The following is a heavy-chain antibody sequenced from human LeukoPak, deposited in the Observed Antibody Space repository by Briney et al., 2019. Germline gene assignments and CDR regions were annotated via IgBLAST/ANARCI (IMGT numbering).Heavy chain of an antibody. Sequence: GGSLRLSCAASGFTFSSYAMHWVRQAPGKGLEWVAVISYDGSNKYYADSVKGRFTISRDNSKNTLYLQMNSLRAEDTAVYYCARGTGDSEYSSSWYVNYWGQGTLVTVSS. J-gene: IGHJ4*02. CDR1: GFTFSSYA. V-gene: IGHV3-30*04. CDR3: ARGTGDSEYSSSWYVNY. CDR2: ISYDGSNK. D-gene: IGHD6-13*01.